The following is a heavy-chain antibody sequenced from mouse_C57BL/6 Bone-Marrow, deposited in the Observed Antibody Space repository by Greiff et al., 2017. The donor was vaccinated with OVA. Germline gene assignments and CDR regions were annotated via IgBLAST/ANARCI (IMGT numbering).Heavy chain of an antibody. V-gene: IGHV1-19*01. CDR3: ARWYYGSWWYFDV. Sequence: VQLQQSGPVLVKPGASVKMSCKASGYTFTDYYMNWVKQSHGKSLEWIGVINPYNGGTSYNQKFKGKATLTVDKSSSTAYMELNSLTSEDSAVYYCARWYYGSWWYFDVWGTGTTVTVSS. CDR2: INPYNGGT. CDR1: GYTFTDYY. J-gene: IGHJ1*03. D-gene: IGHD1-1*01.